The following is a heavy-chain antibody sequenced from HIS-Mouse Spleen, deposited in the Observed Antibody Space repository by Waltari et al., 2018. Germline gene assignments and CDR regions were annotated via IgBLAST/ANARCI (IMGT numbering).Heavy chain of an antibody. CDR1: GGSISSSSYY. CDR2: IYYSGST. CDR3: AREIPYSSSWYDWYFDL. V-gene: IGHV4-39*07. J-gene: IGHJ2*01. Sequence: QLQLQESGPGLVKPSETLSLTCTVSGGSISSSSYYWGWIRHPPRKGVEWIGSIYYSGSTYYNPSLKSRVTISVDTSKNQFSLKLSSVTAADTAVYYCAREIPYSSSWYDWYFDLWGRGTLVTVSS. D-gene: IGHD6-13*01.